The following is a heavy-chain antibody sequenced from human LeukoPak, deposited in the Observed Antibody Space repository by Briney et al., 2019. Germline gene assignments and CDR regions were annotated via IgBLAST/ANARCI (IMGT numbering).Heavy chain of an antibody. J-gene: IGHJ5*02. CDR1: GYTFTSYA. Sequence: ASVKVSCKASGYTFTSYAMHWVRQAPGQGLEWMGWISSYNGNTNYAQKLQGRVTMTTDTSTSTAYMELRSLRSDDTAVYYCARVEVAGRWFDPWGQGTLVTVSS. V-gene: IGHV1-18*04. CDR3: ARVEVAGRWFDP. D-gene: IGHD6-19*01. CDR2: ISSYNGNT.